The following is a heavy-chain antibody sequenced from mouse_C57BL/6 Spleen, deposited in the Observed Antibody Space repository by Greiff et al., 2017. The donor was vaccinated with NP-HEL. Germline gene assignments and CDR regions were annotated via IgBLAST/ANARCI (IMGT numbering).Heavy chain of an antibody. CDR1: GFTFSDYG. D-gene: IGHD3-3*01. J-gene: IGHJ1*03. CDR3: ARGTWYFDV. CDR2: ISSGSSTI. V-gene: IGHV5-17*01. Sequence: EVKLMESGGGLVKPGGSLTLSCAASGFTFSDYGMHWVRQAPEKGLEWVAYISSGSSTIYYADTVKGRFTISRDNAKNTLFLQMTSLRSEDTAMYYCARGTWYFDVWGTGTTVTVSS.